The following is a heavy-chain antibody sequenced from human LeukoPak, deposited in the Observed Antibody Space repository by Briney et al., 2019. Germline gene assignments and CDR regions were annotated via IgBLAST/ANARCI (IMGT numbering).Heavy chain of an antibody. V-gene: IGHV4-59*01. D-gene: IGHD6-6*01. CDR1: GGSISSYY. J-gene: IGHJ5*02. Sequence: SETLSLTCTVSGGSISSYYWSWLRQPPGKGLEWIGYIYYSGSTNYNPSLKSRVTISVDTSKNQFSLKLSSVTAADTAVYYCARGDDYSSSSWFDPWGQGTLVTVSS. CDR2: IYYSGST. CDR3: ARGDDYSSSSWFDP.